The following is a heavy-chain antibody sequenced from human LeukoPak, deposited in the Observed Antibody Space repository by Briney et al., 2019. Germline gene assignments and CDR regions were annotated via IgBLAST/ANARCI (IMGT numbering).Heavy chain of an antibody. CDR3: ARAPATIFGVDFDY. CDR2: ITPNSGGT. CDR1: GYTFTGYY. V-gene: IGHV1-2*02. Sequence: GASVKVSCKASGYTFTGYYMHWVRQAPGQGLEWMGWITPNSGGTNYAQKFQGRVTMTRDTSISTAYMELSRLRSDDTAVYYCARAPATIFGVDFDYWGQGTLVTVSS. J-gene: IGHJ4*02. D-gene: IGHD3-3*01.